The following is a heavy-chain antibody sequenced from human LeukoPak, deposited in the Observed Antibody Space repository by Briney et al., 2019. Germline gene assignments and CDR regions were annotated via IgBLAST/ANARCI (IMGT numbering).Heavy chain of an antibody. V-gene: IGHV4-30-4*01. CDR3: AREVSRWPYYFDY. Sequence: SQTLSLTCTVSGGSISSGDYYWSWIRQPPGKGLEWIGYIYYSGSTYYNPSLKSRVTISVDTSKNQFSLKLSSVTAADTAVYYCAREVSRWPYYFDYWGQGTLVTDSS. D-gene: IGHD4-23*01. CDR2: IYYSGST. CDR1: GGSISSGDYY. J-gene: IGHJ4*02.